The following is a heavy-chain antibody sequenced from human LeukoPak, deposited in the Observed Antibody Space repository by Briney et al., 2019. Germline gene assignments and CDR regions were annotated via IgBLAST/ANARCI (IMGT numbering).Heavy chain of an antibody. Sequence: ASVKVSCKASGYTFPSYIISWVRQAPGQGLEWMGWINAYNGNTDYAKRVQGRVTMTTDTSTSTAYMELRSLRSDDTAVYYCARDRHIAAAVYYYYMDVWGKGTPVTVSS. CDR2: INAYNGNT. D-gene: IGHD6-13*01. V-gene: IGHV1-18*01. CDR1: GYTFPSYI. J-gene: IGHJ6*03. CDR3: ARDRHIAAAVYYYYMDV.